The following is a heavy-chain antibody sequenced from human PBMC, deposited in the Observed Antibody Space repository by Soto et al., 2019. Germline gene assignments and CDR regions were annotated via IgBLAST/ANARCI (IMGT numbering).Heavy chain of an antibody. D-gene: IGHD3-10*01. CDR3: ARGLILWFGELSRRGGYYYYMDV. V-gene: IGHV4-39*01. CDR2: IYYSGST. Sequence: PSETLSLTCTVSGGSISSSSYYWGWIRQPPGKGLEWIGSIYYSGSTYYNPSLKSRVTISVDTSKNQFSLKLSSVTAADTAAYYCARGLILWFGELSRRGGYYYYMDVWGKGTTVTVSS. CDR1: GGSISSSSYY. J-gene: IGHJ6*03.